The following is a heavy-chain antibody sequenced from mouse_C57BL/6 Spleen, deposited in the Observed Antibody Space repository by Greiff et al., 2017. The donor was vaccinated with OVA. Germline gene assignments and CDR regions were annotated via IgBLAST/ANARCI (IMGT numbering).Heavy chain of an antibody. CDR2: ISYDGSN. D-gene: IGHD2-10*02. V-gene: IGHV3-6*01. J-gene: IGHJ4*01. CDR1: GYSITSGYY. CDR3: ARPGYAHYYAMDY. Sequence: VQLKQSGPGLVKPSQSLSLTCSVTGYSITSGYYWNWIRQFPGNKLEWMGYISYDGSNNYNPSLKNRNSITRDTSKNQFFLKLNSVTTEDTATYYCARPGYAHYYAMDYWGQGTSVTVSS.